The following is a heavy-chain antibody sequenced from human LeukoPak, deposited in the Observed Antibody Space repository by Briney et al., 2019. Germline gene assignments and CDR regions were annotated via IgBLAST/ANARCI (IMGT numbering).Heavy chain of an antibody. V-gene: IGHV4-59*11. CDR1: GGSITGHY. Sequence: SETLSLTCTVSGGSITGHYWTWIRQSPGKGLEWIGFVYDNGNTNYNSSLQSRVTMSVDTSTNQLSLKMTSVTAADTAIYYCARVFRGVVTSNGFDPWGQGTLVTVSS. J-gene: IGHJ5*02. D-gene: IGHD2-21*02. CDR3: ARVFRGVVTSNGFDP. CDR2: VYDNGNT.